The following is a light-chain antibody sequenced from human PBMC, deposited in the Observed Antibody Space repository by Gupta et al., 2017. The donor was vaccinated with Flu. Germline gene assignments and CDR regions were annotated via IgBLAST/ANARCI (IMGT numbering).Light chain of an antibody. Sequence: IVLTQFPATLSLSPGEGATLSCRASQSIPNNHLAWYQQYPGQAPRLLIFAASRRATGIPDRFSGSGSGTEFILTISRLEPADYAVYYCQHYGSPPQAFGQGTRVDVK. CDR2: AAS. CDR3: QHYGSPPQA. CDR1: QSIPNNH. J-gene: IGKJ1*01. V-gene: IGKV3-20*01.